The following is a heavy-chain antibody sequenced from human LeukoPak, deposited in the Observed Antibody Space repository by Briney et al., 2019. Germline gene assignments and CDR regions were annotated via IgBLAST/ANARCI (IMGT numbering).Heavy chain of an antibody. CDR3: ARADRLGAALLASFDY. D-gene: IGHD3-16*01. CDR1: GLTFSSYW. J-gene: IGHJ4*02. V-gene: IGHV3-7*01. CDR2: IKQDGSEK. Sequence: GGSLRLSCAASGLTFSSYWMSWVRQAPGKGLEWVANIKQDGSEKYYVDSVKGRFTISRDNAKNSLYLQMNSLRAEDTAVYYCARADRLGAALLASFDYWGQGTLVTVSS.